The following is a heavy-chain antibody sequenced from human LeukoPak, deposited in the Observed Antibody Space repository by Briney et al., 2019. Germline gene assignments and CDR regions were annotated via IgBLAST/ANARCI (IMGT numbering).Heavy chain of an antibody. CDR2: IIPIFGTA. D-gene: IGHD4-17*01. CDR1: GGTFSSYA. Sequence: ASVKVSCKASGGTFSSYAISWVRQAPGQGLEWMGRIIPIFGTANYAQKFQGRVTITTDESTSTAYMELSSLRSEDTAVYYCARDSTVTTFRGCVDPWGQGTLVTVSS. J-gene: IGHJ5*02. CDR3: ARDSTVTTFRGCVDP. V-gene: IGHV1-69*05.